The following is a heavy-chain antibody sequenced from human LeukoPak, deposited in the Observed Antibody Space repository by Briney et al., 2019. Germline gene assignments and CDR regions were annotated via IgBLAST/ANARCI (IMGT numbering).Heavy chain of an antibody. CDR3: AKDKGAAIFGAFDY. CDR1: GFTFSSYA. Sequence: GXTLRLSCAASGFTFSSYARRWVRQAPGRGLEWVASISGSGGSTYYADSGKGRFTISRDNKKNTLDMQMNSLRAEDTAVYYCAKDKGAAIFGAFDYWGQGTLVTVSS. D-gene: IGHD3-10*01. J-gene: IGHJ4*02. CDR2: ISGSGGST. V-gene: IGHV3-23*01.